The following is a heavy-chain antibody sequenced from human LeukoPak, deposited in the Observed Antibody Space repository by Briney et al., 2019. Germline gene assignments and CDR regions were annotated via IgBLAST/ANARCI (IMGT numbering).Heavy chain of an antibody. CDR3: VKVGAGGAFGY. D-gene: IGHD3-16*01. CDR2: ITGAGHT. J-gene: IGHJ4*02. Sequence: GGSLRLSCAASGFTFSFYGMNWVRQAPGKGLEWVSGITGAGHTYYADSVQGRFTIYRDNSKNTLYLQMNRLGAEDTAIYYCVKVGAGGAFGYWGQETLVTVS. CDR1: GFTFSFYG. V-gene: IGHV3-23*01.